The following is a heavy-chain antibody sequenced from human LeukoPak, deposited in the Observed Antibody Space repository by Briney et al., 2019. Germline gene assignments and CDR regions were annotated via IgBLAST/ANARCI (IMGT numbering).Heavy chain of an antibody. D-gene: IGHD6-19*01. CDR2: INPNSGGT. CDR1: GYTFTGYY. V-gene: IGHV1-2*02. Sequence: GASVKVSCKASGYTFTGYYMHWVRQASGQGLEWMGWINPNSGGTNYAQKFQGRVTMTRDTSISTAYMELSRLRSDDTAVYYCARYPGWYQAYYFDYWGQGTLVTVSS. CDR3: ARYPGWYQAYYFDY. J-gene: IGHJ4*02.